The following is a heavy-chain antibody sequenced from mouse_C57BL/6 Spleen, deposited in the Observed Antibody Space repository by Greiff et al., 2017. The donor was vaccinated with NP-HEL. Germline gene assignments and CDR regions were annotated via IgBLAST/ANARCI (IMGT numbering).Heavy chain of an antibody. CDR2: IYPSDSET. D-gene: IGHD1-1*01. J-gene: IGHJ4*01. V-gene: IGHV1-61*01. CDR3: ARGTTVDYAMDY. Sequence: QVQLQQPGAELVRPGSSVKLSCKASGYTFTSYWMDWVKQRPGQGLEWIGNIYPSDSETHYNQKFKDKATLTVDKSSSTAYMQLSSLTSEDSAVYYCARGTTVDYAMDYWGQGTSVTVSS. CDR1: GYTFTSYW.